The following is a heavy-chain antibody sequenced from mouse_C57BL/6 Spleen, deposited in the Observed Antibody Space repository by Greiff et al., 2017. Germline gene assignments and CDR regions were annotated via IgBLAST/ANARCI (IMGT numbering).Heavy chain of an antibody. CDR1: GYTFTSYW. CDR2: IDPSDSYT. D-gene: IGHD2-1*01. J-gene: IGHJ1*03. Sequence: VQLQQPGAELVKPGASVKLSCKASGYTFTSYWMQWVKQRPGQGLEWIGEIDPSDSYTNSNQKFTGKATLTVDTSSSTAYMQRSSLTSEDSAVYYSARSLYGNYEYFDVWGTGTTVTVSS. V-gene: IGHV1-50*01. CDR3: ARSLYGNYEYFDV.